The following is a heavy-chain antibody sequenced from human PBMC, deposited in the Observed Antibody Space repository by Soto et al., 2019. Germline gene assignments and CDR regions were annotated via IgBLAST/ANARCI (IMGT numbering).Heavy chain of an antibody. V-gene: IGHV3-74*01. CDR3: ARGNTGYGYFGS. J-gene: IGHJ4*02. Sequence: GGSLRLSCAASGFAVSSYWMHWVRQAPGKGLVWVSRISPAGSSTYYADSVRGRLTISKDTAKNTLYLQINSLGAEDTAVYYCARGNTGYGYFGSWGQGTLVTVSS. CDR1: GFAVSSYW. D-gene: IGHD5-12*01. CDR2: ISPAGSST.